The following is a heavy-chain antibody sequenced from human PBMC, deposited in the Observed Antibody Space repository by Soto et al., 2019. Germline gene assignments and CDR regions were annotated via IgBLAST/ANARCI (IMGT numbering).Heavy chain of an antibody. CDR1: VFSLSTSGVG. D-gene: IGHD4-4*01. Sequence: SGPTRVNPTQTLTLTCSFSVFSLSTSGVGVGWIRQPPGKALEWLALIYWNDDKRYSPTLKSRLTITKDTSKHQVVLTMTNMGPVDTATYYCAHITTVTTFGYWGQGTLVTVSS. J-gene: IGHJ4*02. CDR3: AHITTVTTFGY. CDR2: IYWNDDK. V-gene: IGHV2-5*01.